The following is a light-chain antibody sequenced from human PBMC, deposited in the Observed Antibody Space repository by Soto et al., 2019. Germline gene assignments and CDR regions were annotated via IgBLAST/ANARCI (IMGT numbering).Light chain of an antibody. Sequence: QSVLTQPASVSGSPDQSVAISCTGPISDVSWCQQHPGKPPKLIIFEITHRPSGVSTRFSGSKSGITASLTISGLQTDDEADYYCSSHSPSDTLVVFGGGTK. J-gene: IGLJ2*01. CDR2: EIT. CDR1: ISD. CDR3: SSHSPSDTLVV. V-gene: IGLV2-14*01.